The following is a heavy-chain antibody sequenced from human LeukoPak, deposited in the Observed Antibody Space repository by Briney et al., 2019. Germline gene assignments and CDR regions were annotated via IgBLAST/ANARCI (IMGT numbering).Heavy chain of an antibody. Sequence: SETLSLTCTVSGDSINSHDWSWLRQSPDKRLEWIGYVHHSGSTNYNPSLKSRVTISVGTPKNQFSLKLTSVTAADTAVYYCARQIAALGWVNWFDPWGQGTLVTVSS. CDR3: ARQIAALGWVNWFDP. CDR1: GDSINSHD. D-gene: IGHD6-6*01. J-gene: IGHJ5*02. CDR2: VHHSGST. V-gene: IGHV4-59*11.